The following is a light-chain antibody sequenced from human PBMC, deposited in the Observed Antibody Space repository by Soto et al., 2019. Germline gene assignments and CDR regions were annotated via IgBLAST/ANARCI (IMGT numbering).Light chain of an antibody. CDR1: RSVSSF. J-gene: IGKJ4*01. CDR3: QQRINWPLT. Sequence: EIVLTQSPATLSLSPGERATLSCRVSRSVSSFLAWYQQKPGQAPRLLIYDVSSRATGIPTRFSGSGSGTEFTLNISSLEPEDFAVYYCQQRINWPLTFGEGTKVEIK. V-gene: IGKV3-11*01. CDR2: DVS.